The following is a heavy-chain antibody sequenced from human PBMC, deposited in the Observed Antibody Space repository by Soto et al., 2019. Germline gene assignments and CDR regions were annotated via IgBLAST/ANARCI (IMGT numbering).Heavy chain of an antibody. D-gene: IGHD1-26*01. V-gene: IGHV3-64D*06. Sequence: LRLSCSASGFTFSSYAMHWVRQAPGKGLEYVSAISSNGGSTYYADSVKGRFTISRDNSKNTLYLQMSSLRAEDTAVYYCVKGELHGSAAYYYYGMDVWGQGTTVTV. CDR1: GFTFSSYA. CDR3: VKGELHGSAAYYYYGMDV. J-gene: IGHJ6*02. CDR2: ISSNGGST.